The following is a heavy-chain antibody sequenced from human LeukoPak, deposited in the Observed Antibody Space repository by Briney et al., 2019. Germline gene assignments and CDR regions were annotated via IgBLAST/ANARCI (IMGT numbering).Heavy chain of an antibody. D-gene: IGHD3-22*01. CDR1: GFTFSSYS. Sequence: GGSLRLSCAASGFTFSSYSMNWVRQAPGKGLEWVSSISSSSSYIYYADSVKGRFTISRDNAKNSLYLQMNSLRAEDTAVYYCARDRTGDYYDSSGYFYYFDYWGQGTLVTVSS. V-gene: IGHV3-21*01. CDR2: ISSSSSYI. CDR3: ARDRTGDYYDSSGYFYYFDY. J-gene: IGHJ4*02.